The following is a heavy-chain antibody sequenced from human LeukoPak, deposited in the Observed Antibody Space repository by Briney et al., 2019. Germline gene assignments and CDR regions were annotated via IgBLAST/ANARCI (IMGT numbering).Heavy chain of an antibody. CDR3: ARVGGLSTSSGYYYGMDV. CDR2: ITGDGSST. D-gene: IGHD6-6*01. J-gene: IGHJ6*02. CDR1: GFTFSSYW. V-gene: IGHV3-74*01. Sequence: PGGSLRLSCTASGFTFSSYWMHWVRQGPGKGPVWVSRITGDGSSTSYADSVKGRFIISRDNAKSTVYLQMDSLRVEDTAVYYCARVGGLSTSSGYYYGMDVWGQGTTVTVSS.